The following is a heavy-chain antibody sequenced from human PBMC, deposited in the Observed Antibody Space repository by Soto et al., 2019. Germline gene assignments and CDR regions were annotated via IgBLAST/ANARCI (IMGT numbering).Heavy chain of an antibody. V-gene: IGHV4-34*01. J-gene: IGHJ4*02. CDR1: GGSFSGYY. CDR3: ARDKITGRFDY. D-gene: IGHD2-8*02. CDR2: INHSGST. Sequence: QVQLQQWGAGLLKPSETLSLTCAVYGGSFSGYYWTWIRQPPGTGLEWIGEINHSGSTNYNPSLKNPGTISLDTSKNQFSLKLTSVTAADTAVYYCARDKITGRFDYWGQGTLVTVSS.